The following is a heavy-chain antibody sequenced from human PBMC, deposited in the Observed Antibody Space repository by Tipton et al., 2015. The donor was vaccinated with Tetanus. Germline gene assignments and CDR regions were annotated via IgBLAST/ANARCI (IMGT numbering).Heavy chain of an antibody. CDR1: GYRFNLYW. V-gene: IGHV5-51*01. Sequence: QSGAEVKKSGESLKISCSGSGYRFNLYWLAWVRQMPGKGLEWMGIIYPGDSDTRYSPSFQGQVTISADKSSNTAYLQWSSLKASDTAMSYCVRHFGEMPYASFRFDRCGQGTVVAVSS. J-gene: IGHJ5*02. D-gene: IGHD3-3*01. CDR2: IYPGDSDT. CDR3: VRHFGEMPYASFRFDR.